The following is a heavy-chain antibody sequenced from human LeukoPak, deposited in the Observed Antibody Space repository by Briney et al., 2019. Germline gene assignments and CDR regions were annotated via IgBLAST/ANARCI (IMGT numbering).Heavy chain of an antibody. V-gene: IGHV1-69*13. CDR2: IIPIFGTA. J-gene: IGHJ6*02. D-gene: IGHD6-13*01. Sequence: SVKVSCKASGGTFSSYAISWVRQAPGQGLEWMGGIIPIFGTANYAQKFQGRVTITADESTSTAYMELRRLRSEDTAVYYCPRGPQYSIIVGDYYYGMDVRGQPTTVTVSS. CDR3: PRGPQYSIIVGDYYYGMDV. CDR1: GGTFSSYA.